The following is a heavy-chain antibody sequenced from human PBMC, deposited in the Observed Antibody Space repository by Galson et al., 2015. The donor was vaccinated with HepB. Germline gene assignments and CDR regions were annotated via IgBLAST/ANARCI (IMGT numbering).Heavy chain of an antibody. CDR1: GFTFSSYA. J-gene: IGHJ4*02. Sequence: SLRLSCAASGFTFSSYAMSWVRQAPGKGLEWVSAISGSGGSTYYAESVKGRFTISRDNSKNTLYLQMNSRRAEDTAVYYCAKDECSSWSFDYWGQGALFPVSS. CDR2: ISGSGGST. V-gene: IGHV3-23*01. D-gene: IGHD6-13*01. CDR3: AKDECSSWSFDY.